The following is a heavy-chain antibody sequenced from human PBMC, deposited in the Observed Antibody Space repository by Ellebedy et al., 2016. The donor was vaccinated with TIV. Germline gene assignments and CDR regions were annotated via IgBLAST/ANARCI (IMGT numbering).Heavy chain of an antibody. CDR2: VSYSGNT. J-gene: IGHJ5*02. Sequence: MPLETLSLTCTVSGGSITTGGDYWGWIRQPPGKGLEWIGTVSYSGNTYYNPSLKSRVTISVDTSKNQFSLKLSSVTAADTAVYYCARDGTSTRFDPWGQGTLVTVSS. V-gene: IGHV4-39*07. D-gene: IGHD2/OR15-2a*01. CDR1: GGSITTGGDY. CDR3: ARDGTSTRFDP.